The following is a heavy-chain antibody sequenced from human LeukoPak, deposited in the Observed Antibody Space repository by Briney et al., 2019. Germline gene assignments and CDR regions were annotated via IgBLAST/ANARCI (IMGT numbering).Heavy chain of an antibody. V-gene: IGHV3-23*01. Sequence: PGGSLRLSCAASGFTFSSYAMSWVRQAPGKGLEWVTVISGSGGSTYYADSVQGRFTISRDNSKNTLYLQMNSLRAEDTAVYFCARDIVVVPAAIGYFDYWGPGALVTVSP. CDR1: GFTFSSYA. J-gene: IGHJ4*02. CDR3: ARDIVVVPAAIGYFDY. CDR2: ISGSGGST. D-gene: IGHD2-2*01.